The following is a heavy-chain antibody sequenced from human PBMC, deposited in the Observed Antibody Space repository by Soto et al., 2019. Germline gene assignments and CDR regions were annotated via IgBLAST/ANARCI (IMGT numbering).Heavy chain of an antibody. Sequence: LSLTCTVSGGSISGHSWIWIRQPAGRGLEWIGHIYPSGTTSYNPSLRSRVTMSLDTSKNQIFLNLTSVTAADTAVFYCVRGRSYSVYDFWGPGTLVTVSS. CDR2: IYPSGTT. CDR3: VRGRSYSVYDF. J-gene: IGHJ4*02. CDR1: GGSISGHS. D-gene: IGHD5-12*01. V-gene: IGHV4-4*07.